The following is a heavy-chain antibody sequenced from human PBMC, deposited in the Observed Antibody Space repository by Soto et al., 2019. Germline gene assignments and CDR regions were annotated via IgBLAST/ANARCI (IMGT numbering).Heavy chain of an antibody. V-gene: IGHV3-13*01. D-gene: IGHD4-4*01. Sequence: PGGSLRLSCAASGFTFGSYDMHWVRQATGKGLEWVSAIGTAGDTYYPGSVKGRFTISRENAKNSLYLQMNSLRAGDTAVYYCARGNYPPYYYYYYMDVWGKGTTVTVSS. CDR1: GFTFGSYD. CDR2: IGTAGDT. CDR3: ARGNYPPYYYYYYMDV. J-gene: IGHJ6*03.